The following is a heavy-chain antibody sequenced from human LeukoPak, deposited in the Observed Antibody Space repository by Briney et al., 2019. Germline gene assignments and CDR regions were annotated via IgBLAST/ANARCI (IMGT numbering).Heavy chain of an antibody. V-gene: IGHV3-73*01. CDR3: TRGSTYGTFDY. D-gene: IGHD2-2*01. CDR2: IRSKANNYAT. Sequence: GGSLRLSCAASGFTFSGSTIHWVRQASGKGLEWVGHIRSKANNYATEYAASLKGRFTISRDDSKNPAFLQMNSLKTEDTAVYYCTRGSTYGTFDYWGQGTLVIVSS. J-gene: IGHJ4*02. CDR1: GFTFSGST.